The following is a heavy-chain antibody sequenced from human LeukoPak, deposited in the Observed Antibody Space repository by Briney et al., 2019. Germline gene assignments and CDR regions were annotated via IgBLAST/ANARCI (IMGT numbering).Heavy chain of an antibody. CDR2: IYYSGST. D-gene: IGHD3-22*01. Sequence: SETLSLTCSVSGGSVSSGRFYWTWIRQPPGKGLEWIGYIYYSGSTNYNPSLKSRVTISVDTSKNQFSLKLSSVTAADTAVYYCARRVMNYDSSGYYFDYWGQGTLVTVSS. J-gene: IGHJ4*02. V-gene: IGHV4-61*01. CDR1: GGSVSSGRFY. CDR3: ARRVMNYDSSGYYFDY.